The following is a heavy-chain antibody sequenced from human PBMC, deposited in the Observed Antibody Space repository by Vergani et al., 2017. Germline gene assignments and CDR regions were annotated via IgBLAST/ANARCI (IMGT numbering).Heavy chain of an antibody. J-gene: IGHJ4*02. CDR1: GFTFSSYG. V-gene: IGHV3-30*18. CDR2: ISYDGSNK. Sequence: QVQLVESGGGVVQPGRSLRLSCAASGFTFSSYGMHWVRQAPGKGLEWVAVISYDGSNKYYADSVKGRFTISRDNSKNRLCLQMNSLRAEDTAVYYCAKGVTKPILGVVNPFDYWGQGTLVTVSS. CDR3: AKGVTKPILGVVNPFDY. D-gene: IGHD3-3*01.